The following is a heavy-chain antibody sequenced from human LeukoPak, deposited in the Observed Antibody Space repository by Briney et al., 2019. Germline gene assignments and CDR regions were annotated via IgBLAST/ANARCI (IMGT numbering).Heavy chain of an antibody. CDR2: ISWNSGSI. Sequence: GGSLRLSCAASGFTFDDYAMHWVRQAPGKGLEWVSGISWNSGSIGYADSVKGRFTISRDNAKNSLYLQMNSLRAEDTALYYCAKDKVYYDSSGFLDYWGQGTLVTVSS. CDR1: GFTFDDYA. CDR3: AKDKVYYDSSGFLDY. J-gene: IGHJ4*02. D-gene: IGHD3-22*01. V-gene: IGHV3-9*01.